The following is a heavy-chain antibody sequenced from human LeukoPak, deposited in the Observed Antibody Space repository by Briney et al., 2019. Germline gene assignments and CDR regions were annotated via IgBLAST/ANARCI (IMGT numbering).Heavy chain of an antibody. Sequence: GGSLRLSCAASGFTFSSYSMNWVRQAPGKGLEWVSSISSSSSYIYYADSVKGRFTISRDDAKNSLYLQMNSLRAEDTAVYYCAKAVLVVVPAANFDYWGQGTLVTVSS. CDR3: AKAVLVVVPAANFDY. J-gene: IGHJ4*02. CDR1: GFTFSSYS. CDR2: ISSSSSYI. V-gene: IGHV3-21*04. D-gene: IGHD2-2*01.